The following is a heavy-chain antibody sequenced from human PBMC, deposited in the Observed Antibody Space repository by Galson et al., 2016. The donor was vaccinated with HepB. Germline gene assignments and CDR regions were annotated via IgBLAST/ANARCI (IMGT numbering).Heavy chain of an antibody. J-gene: IGHJ4*02. CDR2: ISAFGTYK. CDR3: ARDVAGNFDS. V-gene: IGHV3-21*01. CDR1: GFRLSSYS. D-gene: IGHD6-19*01. Sequence: SLRLSCAASGFRLSSYSMNWVRQAPGKGLEWVSSISAFGTYKYYPDSVKGRFTISRDNAENSLYLQMDSLKLDDTAVYYCARDVAGNFDSWCQGTPVTVSS.